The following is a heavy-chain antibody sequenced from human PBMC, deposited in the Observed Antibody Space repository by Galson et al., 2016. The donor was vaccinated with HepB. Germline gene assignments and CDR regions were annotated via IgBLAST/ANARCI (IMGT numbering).Heavy chain of an antibody. CDR1: GFTLTSYY. D-gene: IGHD1-26*01. CDR3: TRGDVGATTKNFDY. Sequence: SCKASGFTLTSYYMHWVRQAPGQGLEWMGMINPTSGGTNYGQRFQGRVTMTRDTSTSTLYMHLGSLRSEDTAVYYCTRGDVGATTKNFDYWGQGTLVTVSS. J-gene: IGHJ4*02. CDR2: INPTSGGT. V-gene: IGHV1-46*01.